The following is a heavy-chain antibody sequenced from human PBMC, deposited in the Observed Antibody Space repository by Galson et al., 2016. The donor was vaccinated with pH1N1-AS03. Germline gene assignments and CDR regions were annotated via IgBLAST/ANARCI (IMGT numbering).Heavy chain of an antibody. CDR1: GGTFSSYA. CDR3: ARGGISYGSGSYYPAFDY. J-gene: IGHJ4*02. CDR2: IIPIFGTA. D-gene: IGHD3-10*01. Sequence: SVKVSCKASGGTFSSYAISWVRQAPGQGLEWMGGIIPIFGTANYAQKFRGRVTITADESTGTAYMELSSLRSEDTAVYYCARGGISYGSGSYYPAFDYWGQGTLVTVSS. V-gene: IGHV1-69*13.